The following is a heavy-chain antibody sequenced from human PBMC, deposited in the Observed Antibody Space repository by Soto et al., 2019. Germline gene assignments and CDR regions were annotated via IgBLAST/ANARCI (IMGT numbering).Heavy chain of an antibody. J-gene: IGHJ2*01. CDR1: GYTFTSYD. CDR3: ARQGPYYYQIWYFDL. CDR2: MNPNSGNT. V-gene: IGHV1-8*01. D-gene: IGHD3-10*01. Sequence: GASVKVSCKASGYTFTSYDINWVRQATGQGLVWMGWMNPNSGNTGYAQKFQGRVTMTRNTSISTAYMELSSLRSEDTAVYYCARQGPYYYQIWYFDLWGRGTLVTVSS.